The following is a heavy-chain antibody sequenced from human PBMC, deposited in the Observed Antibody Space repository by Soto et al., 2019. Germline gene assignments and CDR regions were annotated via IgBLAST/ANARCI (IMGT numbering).Heavy chain of an antibody. Sequence: QVQLVQSGAEVKKPGSSVKVSCKASGGTFSSYAISWVRQAPGQGLEWMGGIIPIFGTANYAQKFQGRVTITADESTRTAYMELRSLRSEDTAVYYCARDPSSRSDSGSYRYYYGMYVWGQGTTVTVSS. V-gene: IGHV1-69*01. CDR1: GGTFSSYA. D-gene: IGHD3-10*01. CDR3: ARDPSSRSDSGSYRYYYGMYV. J-gene: IGHJ6*02. CDR2: IIPIFGTA.